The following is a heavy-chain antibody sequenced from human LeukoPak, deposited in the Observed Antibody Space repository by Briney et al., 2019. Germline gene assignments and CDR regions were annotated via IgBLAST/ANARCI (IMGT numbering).Heavy chain of an antibody. Sequence: GGSLRLSCAASGFTFSSYAMHWVRQAPGKGLAWVAVLSDDGSNKYYADSVKGRFTISRDNSKNTLYLQMNSLRAEDTAVYYCARDVFRYYDSSGYSLLFDYWGQGTLVTVSS. D-gene: IGHD3-22*01. CDR1: GFTFSSYA. CDR3: ARDVFRYYDSSGYSLLFDY. V-gene: IGHV3-30-3*01. J-gene: IGHJ4*02. CDR2: LSDDGSNK.